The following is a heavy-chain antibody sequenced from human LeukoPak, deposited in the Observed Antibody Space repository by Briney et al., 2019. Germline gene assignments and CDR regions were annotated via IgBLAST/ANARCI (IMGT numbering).Heavy chain of an antibody. V-gene: IGHV4-34*01. D-gene: IGHD3-10*01. CDR1: GGSFSDYY. J-gene: IGHJ4*02. Sequence: SETLSLTCAVYGGSFSDYYWSWIRQPPGKGLEWIGEINHSGSTNYNPSLKSRVTISVDTSKNQFSLKLSSVTAADTAVYYCARGVRTYYYGSGSYCRFDYWGQGTLVTVSS. CDR2: INHSGST. CDR3: ARGVRTYYYGSGSYCRFDY.